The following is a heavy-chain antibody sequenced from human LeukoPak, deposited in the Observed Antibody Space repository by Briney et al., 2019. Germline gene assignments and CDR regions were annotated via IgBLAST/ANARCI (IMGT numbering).Heavy chain of an antibody. CDR2: IKPDGGEE. CDR1: GFTFSTYW. Sequence: GESLRLSCAASGFTFSTYWMSWVRQAPGKGLEWVANIKPDGGEEYYVDSVKGRFTVSRDNAKNSLFLQMNSLRAEDTAVYYCRREYGRNNYPDYWGQGTLVTASS. CDR3: RREYGRNNYPDY. J-gene: IGHJ4*02. V-gene: IGHV3-7*01. D-gene: IGHD1/OR15-1a*01.